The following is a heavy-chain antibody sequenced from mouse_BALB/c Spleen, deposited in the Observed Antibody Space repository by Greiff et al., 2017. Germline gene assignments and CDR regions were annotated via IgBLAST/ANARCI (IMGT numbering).Heavy chain of an antibody. CDR2: INSNGGST. CDR3: ARDGIYAMDY. J-gene: IGHJ4*01. Sequence: EVKLVESGGGLVQPGGSLKLSCAASGFTFSSYGMSWVRQTPDKRLELVATINSNGGSTYYPDSVKGRFTISRDNAKNTLYLQMSSLKSEDTAMYYCARDGIYAMDYWGQGTSVTVSS. V-gene: IGHV5-6-3*01. CDR1: GFTFSSYG.